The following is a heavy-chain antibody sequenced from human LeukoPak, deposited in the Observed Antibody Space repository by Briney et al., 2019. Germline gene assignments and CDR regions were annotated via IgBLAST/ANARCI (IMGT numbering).Heavy chain of an antibody. CDR2: LHPSGTT. CDR3: ATMFGDSSDFDH. Sequence: SKTLSLTCTISGGSISLYYWNWIRQPAGKGQEWIGLLHPSGTTTYNPSLESRATMSLDPSNSQFSLNLTAVTAADTAVYYCATMFGDSSDFDHWGQGILVTVSS. D-gene: IGHD3-10*02. J-gene: IGHJ4*02. CDR1: GGSISLYY. V-gene: IGHV4-4*07.